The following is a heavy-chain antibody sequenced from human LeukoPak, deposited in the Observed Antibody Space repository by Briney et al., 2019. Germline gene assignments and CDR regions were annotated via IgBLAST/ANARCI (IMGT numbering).Heavy chain of an antibody. J-gene: IGHJ4*02. CDR1: GYSISSGFY. CDR2: INHSGST. V-gene: IGHV4-38-2*02. Sequence: SETLSLTCTVSGYSISSGFYWGLIRQPPGKGLEWIGEINHSGSTNYNPSLKSRVTISVDTSKNQFSLKLSSVTAADTAVYYCARLPYYYGSGSYDYWGQGTLVTVSS. D-gene: IGHD3-10*01. CDR3: ARLPYYYGSGSYDY.